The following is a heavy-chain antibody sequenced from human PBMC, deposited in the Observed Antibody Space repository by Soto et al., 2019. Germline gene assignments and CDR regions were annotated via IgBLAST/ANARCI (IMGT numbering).Heavy chain of an antibody. D-gene: IGHD2-8*01. Sequence: SETLPLTCTVSGGSISNFYWGWIRQPPGKGLEWIGYISYSGNTNYNPSLKSRVSISVDTSKNQLSLNLTSVTAADTAVYYCARAPMVLSRSYFDSWGQGTPVTVSS. V-gene: IGHV4-59*01. CDR1: GGSISNFY. CDR3: ARAPMVLSRSYFDS. J-gene: IGHJ4*02. CDR2: ISYSGNT.